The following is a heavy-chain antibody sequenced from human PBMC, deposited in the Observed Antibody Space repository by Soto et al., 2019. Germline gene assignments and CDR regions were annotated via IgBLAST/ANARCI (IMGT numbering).Heavy chain of an antibody. J-gene: IGHJ6*02. D-gene: IGHD3-10*01. CDR3: ARGEDFYGSGSYYSSPYGMDV. CDR2: IGTAGDT. Sequence: EVQLVESGGGLVQPGGSLRLSCAASGFTFSDYDMHWVRQATGKGLEWVSVIGTAGDTYYPDSVKGRFTISRENAKNSLYLQMNRLRAGDTAVYYCARGEDFYGSGSYYSSPYGMDVWGQGTTVTVSS. V-gene: IGHV3-13*01. CDR1: GFTFSDYD.